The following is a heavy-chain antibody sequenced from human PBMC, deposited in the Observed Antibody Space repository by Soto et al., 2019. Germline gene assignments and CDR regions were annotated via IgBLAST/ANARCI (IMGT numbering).Heavy chain of an antibody. D-gene: IGHD5-12*01. J-gene: IGHJ6*02. CDR1: GFTFSSYG. CDR3: AKGLREMAKPYYYYCGMDV. Sequence: GGSLRLSCAASGFTFSSYGMHWVRQAPGKGLEWVAVISYDGSNKYYADSVKGRFTISRDNSKNTLYLQMNSLRAEDTAVYYCAKGLREMAKPYYYYCGMDVWGQGTTVTVSS. V-gene: IGHV3-30*18. CDR2: ISYDGSNK.